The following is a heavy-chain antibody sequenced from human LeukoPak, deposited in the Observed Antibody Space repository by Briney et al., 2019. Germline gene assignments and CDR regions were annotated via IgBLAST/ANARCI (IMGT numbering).Heavy chain of an antibody. CDR2: ISWNSGSI. V-gene: IGHV3-9*03. CDR3: AKEADWDYCSSTSCSDAFDI. Sequence: PGGSLRLSCAASGFTFDDYAMHWVRQAPGKGLEWVSGISWNSGSIGYADSVKGRFTISRDNAKNSLYLQMNSLRAEDMALYYCAKEADWDYCSSTSCSDAFDIWGQGTMVTVSS. CDR1: GFTFDDYA. J-gene: IGHJ3*02. D-gene: IGHD2-2*01.